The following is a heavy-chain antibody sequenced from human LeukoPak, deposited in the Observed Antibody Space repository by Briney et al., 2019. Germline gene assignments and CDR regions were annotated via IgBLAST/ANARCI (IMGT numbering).Heavy chain of an antibody. CDR3: AKMYSSSWYYFDY. CDR1: GFTFSSYA. J-gene: IGHJ4*02. D-gene: IGHD6-13*01. V-gene: IGHV3-23*01. CDR2: ISGSGSST. Sequence: TGGSLRLSCAASGFTFSSYAMSWVRQAPGKGLEWVSAISGSGSSTYYADSVKGRFTISRDNSKNTLYLQMNSLRAEDTAVYYCAKMYSSSWYYFDYWGQGTLVTVSS.